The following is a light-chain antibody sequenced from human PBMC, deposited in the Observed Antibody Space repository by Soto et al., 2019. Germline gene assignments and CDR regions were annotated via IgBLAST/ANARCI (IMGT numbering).Light chain of an antibody. V-gene: IGLV2-14*03. CDR1: SRDVGAYDY. Sequence: QSALTQPASVSGSPGQSITISCTGTSRDVGAYDYVSWYLQYPDKAPQLLIYYVDHRPSGVASRFSGSKSGNTASLTNSGLQAEDEGDYYYCLYAGGSIYFLGTGTKVTVL. CDR3: CLYAGGSIYF. J-gene: IGLJ1*01. CDR2: YVD.